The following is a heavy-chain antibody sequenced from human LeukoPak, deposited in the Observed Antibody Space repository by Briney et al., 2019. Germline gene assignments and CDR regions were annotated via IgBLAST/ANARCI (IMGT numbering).Heavy chain of an antibody. V-gene: IGHV1-69*13. Sequence: SVKVSCKASGGTFSSYAISWVRQAPGQGLEWMGGIIPIFGTANYAQKFQGRVTITADESTSRAYMELSSLRSEDTAVYYCARGGGIFGVLTTAHYYGIDVWGQGTTVTVSS. CDR2: IIPIFGTA. CDR3: ARGGGIFGVLTTAHYYGIDV. CDR1: GGTFSSYA. J-gene: IGHJ6*02. D-gene: IGHD3-3*01.